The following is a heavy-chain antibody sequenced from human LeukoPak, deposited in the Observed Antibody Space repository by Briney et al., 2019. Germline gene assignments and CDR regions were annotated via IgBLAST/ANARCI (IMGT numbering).Heavy chain of an antibody. Sequence: EASVKVSCKASGYTFTSYDINWVRQATGQGLEWMGWMNPNSGNTGYAQKFQGRVTITRNTSINTAYMGLSSLRSEDTAVYYCARYSGSYYFDYWGQGSLVTVSS. V-gene: IGHV1-8*03. D-gene: IGHD1-26*01. CDR1: GYTFTSYD. CDR3: ARYSGSYYFDY. J-gene: IGHJ4*02. CDR2: MNPNSGNT.